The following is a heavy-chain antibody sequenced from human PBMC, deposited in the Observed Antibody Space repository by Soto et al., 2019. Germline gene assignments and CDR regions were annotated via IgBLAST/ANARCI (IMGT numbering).Heavy chain of an antibody. CDR2: ISSSSSTI. J-gene: IGHJ2*01. CDR1: GFTFSSYS. CDR3: ARDQWITTDWYFDL. Sequence: PGGSLILSCAASGFTFSSYSMNWVRQAPGKGLEWVSYISSSSSTIYYADSVKGRFTISRDNAKNSLYLQMNSLRDEDTAVYYCARDQWITTDWYFDLWGRGTLVTVSS. V-gene: IGHV3-48*02. D-gene: IGHD3-22*01.